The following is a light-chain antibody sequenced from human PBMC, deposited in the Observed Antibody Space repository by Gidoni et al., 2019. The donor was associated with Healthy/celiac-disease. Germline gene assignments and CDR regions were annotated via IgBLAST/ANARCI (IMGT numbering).Light chain of an antibody. CDR1: QSLLHSNGYNY. J-gene: IGKJ1*01. CDR2: LGS. Sequence: DIVMTQSPLSLPVTPGEPASISCRSSQSLLHSNGYNYLDWYLQTPGQSPQLLIYLGSNRASGVPDRFSGSGSGTDFTRKISRVEAEDVGVYYCMQALQTPPWTFGQGTKVEIK. V-gene: IGKV2-28*01. CDR3: MQALQTPPWT.